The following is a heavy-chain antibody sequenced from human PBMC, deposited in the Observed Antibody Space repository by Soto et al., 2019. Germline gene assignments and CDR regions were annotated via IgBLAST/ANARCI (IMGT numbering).Heavy chain of an antibody. D-gene: IGHD1-26*01. V-gene: IGHV3-23*01. J-gene: IGHJ6*02. Sequence: PGGSLRLSCAASGFTFSSYAMSWVRQAPGKGLEWVSAISGSGGSTYYADSVKGRFTISRDNSKNTLYLQMNSLRAEDTAVYYCAKDRTVDQWGYRIHVCGQGPTLTVSS. CDR1: GFTFSSYA. CDR3: AKDRTVDQWGYRIHV. CDR2: ISGSGGST.